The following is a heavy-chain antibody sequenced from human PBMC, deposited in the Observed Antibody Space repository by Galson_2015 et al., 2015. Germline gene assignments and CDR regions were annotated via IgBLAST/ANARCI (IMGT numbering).Heavy chain of an antibody. Sequence: SLRLSCAASGFTFGRYAMSWVRQAPGKGLEWVSSISSNGEATYYADSVKGRFTISRDNSKNTLFLQMKGLRVEDTAVYFCAKDPASYASSTFDFGGHGTLVTVSS. J-gene: IGHJ4*01. D-gene: IGHD2-2*01. CDR2: ISSNGEAT. V-gene: IGHV3-23*01. CDR1: GFTFGRYA. CDR3: AKDPASYASSTFDF.